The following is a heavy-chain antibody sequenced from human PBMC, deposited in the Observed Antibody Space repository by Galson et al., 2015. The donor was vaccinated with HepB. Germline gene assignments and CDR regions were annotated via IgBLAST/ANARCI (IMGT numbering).Heavy chain of an antibody. V-gene: IGHV1-2*02. CDR2: INPNSGGT. Sequence: SVKVSCKASGYTFTGYYMHWVRPAPGQGLEWMGWINPNSGGTNYAQKFQGRVTMTRDTSISTAYMELSRLRSDDTAVYYCARDFYCSSTSCPPNWFDPWGQGTLVTVSS. D-gene: IGHD2-2*01. CDR1: GYTFTGYY. CDR3: ARDFYCSSTSCPPNWFDP. J-gene: IGHJ5*02.